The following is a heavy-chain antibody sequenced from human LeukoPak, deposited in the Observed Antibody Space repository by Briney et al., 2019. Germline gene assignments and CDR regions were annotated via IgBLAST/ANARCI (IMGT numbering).Heavy chain of an antibody. D-gene: IGHD3-9*01. Sequence: RSGGSLRLSCAASGFTFSSYGMSWVRQAPGKGLEWVSAISGSGGSTYYADSVKGRFTISRDNSKNTLYLQMNSLRAEDTAVYYCAKGGANTYYDILTGRGDYFDYWGQGTLVTASS. J-gene: IGHJ4*02. CDR1: GFTFSSYG. V-gene: IGHV3-23*01. CDR3: AKGGANTYYDILTGRGDYFDY. CDR2: ISGSGGST.